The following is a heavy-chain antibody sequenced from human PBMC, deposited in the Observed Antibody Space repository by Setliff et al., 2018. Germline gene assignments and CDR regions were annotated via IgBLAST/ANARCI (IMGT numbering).Heavy chain of an antibody. CDR1: GLTISYYY. J-gene: IGHJ4*02. V-gene: IGHV3-72*01. CDR2: IRDRANRYTT. CDR3: ARGPRDGYYSGLDY. D-gene: IGHD5-12*01. Sequence: PGGSLRLSCATSGLTISYYYMDWVRQTPGKGLEWVGRIRDRANRYTTEYAASVKGRFTISRPDSEIAMYLQMNSLETEDTAVYYCARGPRDGYYSGLDYWGQGALVTVSS.